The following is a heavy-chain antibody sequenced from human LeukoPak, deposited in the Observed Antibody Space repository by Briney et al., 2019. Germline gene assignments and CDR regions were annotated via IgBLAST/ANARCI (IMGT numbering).Heavy chain of an antibody. J-gene: IGHJ4*02. V-gene: IGHV1-18*01. Sequence: ASVIVSCKASGYTFPNYGVSWVRQAPGQGLEWMGWISGYNGDPLYAQKLQGRVTMTKDTSTSTAYMELRSLRSDDTAVYYCARDTPVVGTRYFDYWGQGTLVTVSS. D-gene: IGHD2-15*01. CDR3: ARDTPVVGTRYFDY. CDR1: GYTFPNYG. CDR2: ISGYNGDP.